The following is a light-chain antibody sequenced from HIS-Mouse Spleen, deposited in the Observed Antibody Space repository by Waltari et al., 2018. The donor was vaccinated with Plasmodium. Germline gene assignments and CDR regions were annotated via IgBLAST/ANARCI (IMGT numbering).Light chain of an antibody. J-gene: IGLJ2*01. V-gene: IGLV3-1*01. Sequence: SYELTQPPSVSVSPGQTASITCSGDKLGDKYACWYQQKPGQSPVLVIYQDSKRPSEIPGRCSGSNSGNTATLTISGTQAMDEADYYCQAWDSSTVVFGGGTKLTVL. CDR1: KLGDKY. CDR3: QAWDSSTVV. CDR2: QDS.